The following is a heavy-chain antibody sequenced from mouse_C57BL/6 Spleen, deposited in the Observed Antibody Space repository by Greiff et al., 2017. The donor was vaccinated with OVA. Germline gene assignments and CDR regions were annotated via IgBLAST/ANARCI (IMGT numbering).Heavy chain of an antibody. Sequence: VQLQQPGAELVRPGSSVKLSCKASGYTFTSYWMHWVHQRPLQGLEWIGNLVPSVSETHYNQKVKDKATLTVDKSSSTAYMQLSSLTSEDSAVYDCARGIRLRSWGQGTTLTVSS. CDR2: LVPSVSET. J-gene: IGHJ2*01. CDR3: ARGIRLRS. D-gene: IGHD3-2*02. V-gene: IGHV1-52*01. CDR1: GYTFTSYW.